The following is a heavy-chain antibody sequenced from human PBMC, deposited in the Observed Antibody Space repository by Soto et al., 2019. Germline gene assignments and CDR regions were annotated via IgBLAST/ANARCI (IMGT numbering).Heavy chain of an antibody. CDR3: ARRGRGSYYDY. V-gene: IGHV3-23*01. D-gene: IGHD3-16*01. CDR1: GFTFSSYA. J-gene: IGHJ4*02. Sequence: EVQLLESGGGLVQPGGSLRLSCAASGFTFSSYAMRWVRQAPVKGLEWVSAISGSGGSTYYADSVKGRFTISRDNSKNPLYLQMNSLGAEDTAVYYWARRGRGSYYDYWGQGTLVTVSS. CDR2: ISGSGGST.